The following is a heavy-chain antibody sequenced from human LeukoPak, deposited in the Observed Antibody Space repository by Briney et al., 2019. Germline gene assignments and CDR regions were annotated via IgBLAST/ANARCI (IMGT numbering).Heavy chain of an antibody. V-gene: IGHV4-38-2*02. D-gene: IGHD6-13*01. CDR3: ARDLYSSRTNDAFVI. CDR2: IFYSGNT. J-gene: IGHJ3*02. Sequence: PSETLSLTCTVSGYSISSGYYWGWIRQPPGKGLEWIGSIFYSGNTFYNPSLKSRVTISVGTSKIQFSLKLSSVTAADTAVYYCARDLYSSRTNDAFVIWGQGTMVTVSS. CDR1: GYSISSGYY.